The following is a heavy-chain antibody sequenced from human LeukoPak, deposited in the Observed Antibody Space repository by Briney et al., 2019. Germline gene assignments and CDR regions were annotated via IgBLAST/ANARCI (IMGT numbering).Heavy chain of an antibody. V-gene: IGHV4-61*02. J-gene: IGHJ4*02. Sequence: SETLSLTCTVSGGSISSGSYYWSWIRQPAGKGLEWIGRINTSGSTNYNPSLKSRVTISVDTSKNQFSLKLSSVTAADTAVYYCAREGLRGYDFWSGYPGGYYFDYWGQGTLVTVSS. D-gene: IGHD3-3*01. CDR2: INTSGST. CDR3: AREGLRGYDFWSGYPGGYYFDY. CDR1: GGSISSGSYY.